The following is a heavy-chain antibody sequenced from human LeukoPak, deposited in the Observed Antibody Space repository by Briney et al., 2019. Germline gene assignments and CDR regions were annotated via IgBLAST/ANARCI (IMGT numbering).Heavy chain of an antibody. D-gene: IGHD3-22*01. Sequence: SETLSLTCTVSGGSISSSSYYWGWIRQPPVKGLEWIGSIYYSGSTYYNPSLKSRVTISVDTSKNQFSLKLSSVTAADTAVYYCARRHYYDSSGYYCYWGQGTLVTVSS. J-gene: IGHJ4*02. CDR3: ARRHYYDSSGYYCY. CDR1: GGSISSSSYY. V-gene: IGHV4-39*01. CDR2: IYYSGST.